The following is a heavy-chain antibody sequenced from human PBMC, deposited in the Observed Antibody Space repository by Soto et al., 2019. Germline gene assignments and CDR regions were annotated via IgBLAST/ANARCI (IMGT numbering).Heavy chain of an antibody. CDR2: IYYNGNT. V-gene: IGHV4-59*11. D-gene: IGHD7-27*01. CDR3: ARANWYSEY. CDR1: GGSISDHY. J-gene: IGHJ4*02. Sequence: SETLSLTCTGSGGSISDHYWSWIRQPPGKGLEWIGYIYYNGNTNYNPPLKSRVTMSVDTSKNQISLKLSSVTAADTAVYYCARANWYSEYWGQGTLVTVSS.